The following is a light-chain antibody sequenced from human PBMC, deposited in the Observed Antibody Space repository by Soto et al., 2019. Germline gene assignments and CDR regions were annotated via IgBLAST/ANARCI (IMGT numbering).Light chain of an antibody. J-gene: IGKJ2*01. CDR3: QQSYSIPYT. Sequence: DIQMTQSPSSLSASVGDGVTITCRASQSITTSLNWYQQRPGKAPNLLIYASSNLESGVPSRFSGSGSWTEFTLTINSLQPEDFATYYCQQSYSIPYTFGQGTKLAIK. CDR1: QSITTS. V-gene: IGKV1-39*01. CDR2: ASS.